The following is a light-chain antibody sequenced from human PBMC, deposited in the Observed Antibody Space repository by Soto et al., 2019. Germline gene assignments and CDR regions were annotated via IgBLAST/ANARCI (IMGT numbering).Light chain of an antibody. CDR1: SSNIASNY. CDR3: ATWDSGLNLYL. V-gene: IGLV1-51*01. J-gene: IGLJ1*01. Sequence: QSVLTQPPSVSAAPGQKVTISCSGSSSNIASNYVSWYQQYPGTAPKLLIFDNNKQPSGIPDRFSGSKSGTSATLDITELQTGDEADYYCATWDSGLNLYLFGTGTQLTVL. CDR2: DNN.